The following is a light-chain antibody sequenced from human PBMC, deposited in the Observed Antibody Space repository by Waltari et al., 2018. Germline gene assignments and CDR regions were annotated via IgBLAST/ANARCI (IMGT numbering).Light chain of an antibody. CDR2: NTN. CDR3: AVWDERVRGRV. Sequence: QSVLTQPPSASGTPGQRVTISCSGSTSNIGANLVYWYQQLPGKAPKHLIYNTNQRPSGVPDRFSDSKSGTSASLAISGLRSEDEAEYYCAVWDERVRGRVFGGGTKLTVL. J-gene: IGLJ3*02. CDR1: TSNIGANL. V-gene: IGLV1-47*02.